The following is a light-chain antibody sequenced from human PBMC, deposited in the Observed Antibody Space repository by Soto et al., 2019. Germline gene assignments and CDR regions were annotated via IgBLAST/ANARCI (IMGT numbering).Light chain of an antibody. CDR3: QQYGRTSWT. CDR2: DAS. CDR1: QSVSTNF. Sequence: EIVLTQSPGTLSLSPGEGATLSCRASQSVSTNFFAWYQQKPGQAPRLLIYDASTRATGIPDRFSGSGSGTDFALTISRLEPEDFAVYYCQQYGRTSWTFALGTKVEIK. V-gene: IGKV3-20*01. J-gene: IGKJ1*01.